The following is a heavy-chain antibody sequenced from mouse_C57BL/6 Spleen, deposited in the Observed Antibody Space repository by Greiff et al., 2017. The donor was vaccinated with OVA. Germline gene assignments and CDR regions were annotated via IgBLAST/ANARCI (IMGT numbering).Heavy chain of an antibody. Sequence: QVQLQQPGAELVKPGASVKMSCKASGYTFTSYWITWVKQRPGQGLEWIGDIYPGSGSTNYNEKFKSKAPLTVDTSSSTAYMQLSSLTSEDSAVYYCARGGGYDGYFDVWGTGTTVTVSS. V-gene: IGHV1-55*01. J-gene: IGHJ1*03. CDR3: ARGGGYDGYFDV. D-gene: IGHD2-2*01. CDR2: IYPGSGST. CDR1: GYTFTSYW.